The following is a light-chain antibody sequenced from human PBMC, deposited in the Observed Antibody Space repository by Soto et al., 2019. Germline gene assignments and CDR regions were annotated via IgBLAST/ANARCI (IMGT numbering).Light chain of an antibody. V-gene: IGLV4-69*01. Sequence: QLVLTQSPSASASLGASVKLTCTLSSGHSSYAIAWHQQQPEKGPRYLMKLNSDGSHSKGDGTPDRFSGSSSGAERYLTISSLQSEDEADYYCQTWGTGILVFGTGTKLTVL. CDR1: SGHSSYA. CDR2: LNSDGSH. J-gene: IGLJ1*01. CDR3: QTWGTGILV.